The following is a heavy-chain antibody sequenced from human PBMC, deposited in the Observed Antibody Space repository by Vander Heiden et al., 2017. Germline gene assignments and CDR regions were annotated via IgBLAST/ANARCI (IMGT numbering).Heavy chain of an antibody. Sequence: AQLLCAGVGLVQPAVSLPLACADAGISFSSHAPRWFRQASGKGLEWVSAIRGSGGSTYYADFVKGRFTISRDNAKNTLYLQMNSMRAEDTAVYYCAKLIRHFDGPLIDYRGHGTLVTVYS. CDR3: AKLIRHFDGPLIDY. CDR1: GISFSSHA. V-gene: IGHV3-23*01. CDR2: IRGSGGST. J-gene: IGHJ4*01. D-gene: IGHD3-9*01.